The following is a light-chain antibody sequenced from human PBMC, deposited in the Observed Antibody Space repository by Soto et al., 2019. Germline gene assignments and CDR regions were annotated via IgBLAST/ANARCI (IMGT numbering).Light chain of an antibody. V-gene: IGKV1-5*03. CDR3: QQGST. CDR1: QSISSW. Sequence: DIQMTQSPSTLSASVGDRVTITCWASQSISSWLAWYQQKPGKAPKLLIYKGTRLESGVPSRFSGSGSGTEFTLTISSLQTDDFATYYGQQGSTFGQGTKVEIK. J-gene: IGKJ1*01. CDR2: KGT.